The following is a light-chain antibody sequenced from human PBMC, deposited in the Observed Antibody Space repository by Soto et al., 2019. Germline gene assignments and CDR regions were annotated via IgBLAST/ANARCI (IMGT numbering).Light chain of an antibody. J-gene: IGKJ4*02. V-gene: IGKV1-12*01. CDR2: YXS. CDR3: QQAKRVPRT. CDR1: QGISIW. Sequence: DTQMTQSPSSVSASLGDRVTLSXRASQGISIWLAWYQQDPGXAPKXXXGYXSSLQRGGPSRFSGSGSGTAFTLTISSLHPDDFANYYFQQAKRVPRTFGGGTKVDIK.